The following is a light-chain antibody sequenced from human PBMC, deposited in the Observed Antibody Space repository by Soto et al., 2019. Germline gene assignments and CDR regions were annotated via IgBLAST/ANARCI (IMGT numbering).Light chain of an antibody. CDR1: QSISSY. CDR3: QQRSNWPPA. Sequence: EIVLTQSPATLSLSPGERATLSCRAGQSISSYLAWYQQKPGQAPRLLIYGASNRATGIPARFSGSGSGTDFTLTISSLEPEDFAGYYCQQRSNWPPAFGQGTRVDIK. J-gene: IGKJ1*01. CDR2: GAS. V-gene: IGKV3-11*01.